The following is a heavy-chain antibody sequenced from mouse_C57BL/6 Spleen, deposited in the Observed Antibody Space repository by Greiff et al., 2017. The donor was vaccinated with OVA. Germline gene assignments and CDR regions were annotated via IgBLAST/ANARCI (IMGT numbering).Heavy chain of an antibody. D-gene: IGHD3-1*01. CDR3: ARDQGYGYFDY. V-gene: IGHV3-6*01. J-gene: IGHJ2*01. CDR1: GYSITSGYY. CDR2: ISYDGSN. Sequence: EVKLLESGPGLVKPSQSLSLTCSVTGYSITSGYYWNWIRQFPGNKLEWMGYISYDGSNNYNPSLKNRISITRDTSKNQFFLKLNSVTTEDTATYYCARDQGYGYFDYWGQGTTLTVSS.